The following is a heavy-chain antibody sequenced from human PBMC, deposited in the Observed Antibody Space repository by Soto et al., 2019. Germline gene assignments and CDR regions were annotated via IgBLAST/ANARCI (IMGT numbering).Heavy chain of an antibody. CDR1: GYRFAGYW. CDR2: IDPSDSQT. CDR3: ARQIYDSDTGPNFQYYFDS. V-gene: IGHV5-10-1*01. Sequence: PGESLKISCKGSGYRFAGYWITWVRQKPGKGLEWMGRIDPSDSQTNYSPSFRGHVTISVTKSITTVFLQWSSLRASDTAMYYCARQIYDSDTGPNFQYYFDSWGQGTPVTVSS. J-gene: IGHJ4*02. D-gene: IGHD3-22*01.